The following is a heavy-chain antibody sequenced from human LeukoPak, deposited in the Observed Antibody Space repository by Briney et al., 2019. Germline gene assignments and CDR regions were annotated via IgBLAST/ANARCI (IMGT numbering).Heavy chain of an antibody. CDR2: ISYSGNT. CDR3: ARNLGSGGSYLFDY. V-gene: IGHV4-31*03. CDR1: GVSISSVGYY. Sequence: SQTLSLTCTVSGVSISSVGYYWSWIRQYPGKGLEWIGYISYSGNTYYNPSLKSRVSISVDTSKTQFSLRLTSVTAADTAVYYCARNLGSGGSYLFDYWGQGTLVTVSS. J-gene: IGHJ4*02. D-gene: IGHD6-19*01.